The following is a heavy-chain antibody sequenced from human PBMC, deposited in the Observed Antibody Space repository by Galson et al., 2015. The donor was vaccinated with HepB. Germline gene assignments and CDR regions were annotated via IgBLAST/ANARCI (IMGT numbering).Heavy chain of an antibody. CDR2: ISGSGRTSI. D-gene: IGHD2/OR15-2a*01. Sequence: LRLSCAASGFTFSDYDMSWIRQAPGKGLEWVSYISGSGRTSIFYADSVKGRFTISRDNAKNSLYLQMTSLRAEDTAVYYCARATLTWFDPWGQGTLVTVSS. V-gene: IGHV3-11*01. CDR3: ARATLTWFDP. CDR1: GFTFSDYD. J-gene: IGHJ5*02.